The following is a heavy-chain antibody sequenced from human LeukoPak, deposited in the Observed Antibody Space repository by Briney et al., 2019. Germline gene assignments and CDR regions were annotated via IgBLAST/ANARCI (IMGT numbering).Heavy chain of an antibody. CDR2: IYYIGSTKYT. V-gene: IGHV4-59*01. CDR3: ARGEPNSSGWSPSDY. D-gene: IGHD6-19*01. J-gene: IGHJ4*02. CDR1: GGSISGYY. Sequence: SETLSLTCTVSGGSISGYYWSWIRQPPGKGLEWLGYIYYIGSTKYTNHKPSLKSRVTISGDTSRNQISLKLTSVSAADTAVYYCARGEPNSSGWSPSDYWGQGILVIVSS.